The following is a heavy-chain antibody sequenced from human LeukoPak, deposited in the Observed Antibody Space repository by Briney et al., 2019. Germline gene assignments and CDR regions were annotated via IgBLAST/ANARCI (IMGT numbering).Heavy chain of an antibody. V-gene: IGHV3-23*01. J-gene: IGHJ4*02. CDR2: ISGSGGST. D-gene: IGHD4-23*01. CDR1: GFTFSTYW. CDR3: AKDIGNTVVTPVF. Sequence: PGGSLRLSCAASGFTFSTYWMSWVRQAPGKGLEWVSTISGSGGSTYYADSVKGRFTISRDNSANTLYLQMNSLRAEDTAVYYCAKDIGNTVVTPVFWGQGTLVTVSS.